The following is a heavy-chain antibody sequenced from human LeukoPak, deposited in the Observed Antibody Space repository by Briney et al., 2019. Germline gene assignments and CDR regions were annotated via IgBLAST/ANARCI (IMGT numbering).Heavy chain of an antibody. D-gene: IGHD3-3*01. Sequence: PGGSLRLSCAASRFTFSSYAMSWVRQAPGKGLEWVSAISGSGGSTYYADSVKGRFTISRDNSKNTLYLQMNSLRAEDTAVYYCAKSGGGDFSLGHNYRGQGTLVTVSS. V-gene: IGHV3-23*01. J-gene: IGHJ4*02. CDR1: RFTFSSYA. CDR3: AKSGGGDFSLGHNY. CDR2: ISGSGGST.